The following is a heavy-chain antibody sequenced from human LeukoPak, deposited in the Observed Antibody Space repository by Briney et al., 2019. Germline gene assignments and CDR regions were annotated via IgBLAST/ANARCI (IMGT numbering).Heavy chain of an antibody. CDR2: ISSSGSTI. Sequence: GGSLRLSCAASGFTFSSYEMNWVRQAPGKGLEWVPYISSSGSTIYYADSVKGRFTISRDNAKNSLYLQMNSLRAEDTAVYYCARDYYDSSADAFDIWGQGTMVTVSS. V-gene: IGHV3-48*03. CDR1: GFTFSSYE. CDR3: ARDYYDSSADAFDI. J-gene: IGHJ3*02. D-gene: IGHD3-22*01.